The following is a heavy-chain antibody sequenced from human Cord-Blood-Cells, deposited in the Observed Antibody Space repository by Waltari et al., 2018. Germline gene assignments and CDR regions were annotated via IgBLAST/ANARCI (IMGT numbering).Heavy chain of an antibody. Sequence: QVQLVQSGAEVKKPGASVKVSCKVSGYTLTELSMHWVRQAPGKGLEWMGGFDPEDGETIYAQKFQGRVTMTEDTSTDTAYMELSSLRSEDTAVYYCASGGGIAAAGSPYNYYYYGMDVWGQGTTVTVSS. CDR2: FDPEDGET. CDR3: ASGGGIAAAGSPYNYYYYGMDV. D-gene: IGHD6-13*01. J-gene: IGHJ6*02. CDR1: GYTLTELS. V-gene: IGHV1-24*01.